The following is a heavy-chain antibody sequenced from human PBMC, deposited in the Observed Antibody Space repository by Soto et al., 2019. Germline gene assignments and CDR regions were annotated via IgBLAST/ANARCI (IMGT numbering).Heavy chain of an antibody. Sequence: QVRLVESGGGVVQPGRSLRLSCAASGFTFSSYAMHWVRQAPGKGLEWVAVISYDGSNKYYADSVKGRFTISRDNSKNTLYLQMNSLRAEDTAVYYCARDYGNGWYRGLNWYFDLWGRGTLVTVSS. J-gene: IGHJ2*01. CDR3: ARDYGNGWYRGLNWYFDL. V-gene: IGHV3-30-3*01. CDR2: ISYDGSNK. CDR1: GFTFSSYA. D-gene: IGHD6-19*01.